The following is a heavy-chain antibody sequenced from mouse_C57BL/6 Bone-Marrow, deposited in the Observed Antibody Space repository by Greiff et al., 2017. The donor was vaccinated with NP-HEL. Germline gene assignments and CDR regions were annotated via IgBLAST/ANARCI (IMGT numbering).Heavy chain of an antibody. J-gene: IGHJ3*01. D-gene: IGHD2-1*01. CDR2: IWGVGST. CDR3: ASYGNYAWFAY. Sequence: VKLMESGPGLVAPSQSLSITCTVSGFSLTSYGVDWVRQSPGKGLEWLGVIWGVGSTNYNSAIKSSLSISKDNSKSQVFLKMNSLQTDDTAMYYCASYGNYAWFAYWGQGTLVTVSA. CDR1: GFSLTSYG. V-gene: IGHV2-6*01.